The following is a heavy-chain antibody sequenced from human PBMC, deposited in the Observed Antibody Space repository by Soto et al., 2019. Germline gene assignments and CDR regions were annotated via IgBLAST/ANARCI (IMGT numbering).Heavy chain of an antibody. CDR2: IFWDDDE. J-gene: IGHJ4*02. CDR1: GFSVSTNEVG. CDR3: ARYMLRGRKFAY. V-gene: IGHV2-5*02. Sequence: QITLKESGPTLVKPTQTLTLTCTFSGFSVSTNEVGVGWIRQPPGKALEWLALIFWDDDERYSPSLKSRLTFTKDTSKNPVVLTMTNMDPVDTATYYCARYMLRGRKFAYWGQGTLVTVSS. D-gene: IGHD3-10*01.